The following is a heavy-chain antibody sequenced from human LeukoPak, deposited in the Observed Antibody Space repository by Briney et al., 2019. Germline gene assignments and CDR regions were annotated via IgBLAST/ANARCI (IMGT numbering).Heavy chain of an antibody. CDR2: IYYSGST. J-gene: IGHJ3*02. CDR3: AREAAYYYDSSGSTDAFHI. Sequence: PSETLSLTCTVSGGSISSYYWSWIRQPPGKGLEWIWYIYYSGSTNYNPSLKSRVTISVDTSKNQFSLKLSSVTAADTAVYYCAREAAYYYDSSGSTDAFHIWGQGTMVTVSS. V-gene: IGHV4-59*01. CDR1: GGSISSYY. D-gene: IGHD3-22*01.